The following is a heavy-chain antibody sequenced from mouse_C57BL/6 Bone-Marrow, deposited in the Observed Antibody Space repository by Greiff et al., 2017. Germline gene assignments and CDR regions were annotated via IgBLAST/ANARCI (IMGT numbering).Heavy chain of an antibody. CDR2: IYPRSGNT. V-gene: IGHV1-81*01. CDR1: GYTFTSSG. D-gene: IGHD1-1*02. J-gene: IGHJ3*01. Sequence: QVQLQQSGAELARPGASVKLSCKASGYTFTSSGISWVKQRTGQGLEWIGEIYPRSGNTYYNEKFKGKATLTADKSSSTAYMELRSLTSEDSAVYFCVWSAWFAYWGQGTLVTVSA. CDR3: VWSAWFAY.